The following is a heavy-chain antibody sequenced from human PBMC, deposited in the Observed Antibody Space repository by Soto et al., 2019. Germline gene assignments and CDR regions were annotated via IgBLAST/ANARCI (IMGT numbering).Heavy chain of an antibody. CDR3: ARHLPLCSSRWYCLDY. CDR2: IYYSGST. J-gene: IGHJ4*02. V-gene: IGHV4-59*08. D-gene: IGHD6-19*01. Sequence: SETLSLTCTVSGGSISSYYWSWIRQPPGKGLEWIGYIYYSGSTNYNPSLKSRVTISVDTSKNQFSLKLSSVTAADTAVYYCARHLPLCSSRWYCLDYWGQGTLVTVSS. CDR1: GGSISSYY.